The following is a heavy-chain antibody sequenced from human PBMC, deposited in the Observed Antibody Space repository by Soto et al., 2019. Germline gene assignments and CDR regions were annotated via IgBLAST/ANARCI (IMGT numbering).Heavy chain of an antibody. V-gene: IGHV4-4*02. CDR2: IHHVGYT. D-gene: IGHD2-8*01. Sequence: SETLSLTCDVSGASISNDNWWSWVRQPPGEGLEWIGEIHHVGYTNYNPSLKSRVSMSVDRSKNQFFLSLSSVTDADTAVYYCTKNSAYALDYWGQGTLVTVSS. CDR1: GASISNDNW. J-gene: IGHJ4*02. CDR3: TKNSAYALDY.